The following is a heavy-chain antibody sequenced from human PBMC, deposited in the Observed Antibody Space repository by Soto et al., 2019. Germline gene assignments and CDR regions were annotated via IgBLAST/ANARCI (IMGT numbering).Heavy chain of an antibody. V-gene: IGHV4-59*01. CDR2: IYYSGST. CDR3: ARSYDSSPDGMDV. Sequence: SETLSLTCSVSGGSISGYHWSWIRQPPGKGLEWIGYIYYSGSTNYNPSLKSRVTISVDTSKNQFSLKLNSVTAADTAVYYCARSYDSSPDGMDVWGHGTTVNVSS. J-gene: IGHJ6*02. CDR1: GGSISGYH. D-gene: IGHD3-22*01.